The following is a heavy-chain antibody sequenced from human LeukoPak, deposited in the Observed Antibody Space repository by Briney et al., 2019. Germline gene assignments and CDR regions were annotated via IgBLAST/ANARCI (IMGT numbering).Heavy chain of an antibody. CDR2: INTNGRTK. V-gene: IGHV3-48*03. J-gene: IGHJ4*02. CDR1: GFTFSSYE. CDR3: ARDQNWSPDW. D-gene: IGHD1-1*01. Sequence: GGSLRLSCATSGFTFSSYEMNWVRLAPGKLLEWLSYINTNGRTKSYSDSVRGRFTISRDNAKNSLYLQMSSLRAEDTAVYYCARDQNWSPDWWGQGTLVTVSS.